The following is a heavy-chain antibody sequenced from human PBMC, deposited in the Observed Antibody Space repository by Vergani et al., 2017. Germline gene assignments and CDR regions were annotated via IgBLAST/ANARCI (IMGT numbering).Heavy chain of an antibody. CDR2: IIPILGIA. Sequence: QVQLVQSGAEVKKPGSSVKVSCKASGGTFSSYAISWVRQAPGQGLEWMGRIIPILGIANYAQKFQGRVTITADKSTSTAYMELSSLRSEDTAVYYCASIRDYDCWSGPKGHWFDPWGQGTLVTVSS. CDR1: GGTFSSYA. V-gene: IGHV1-69*04. D-gene: IGHD3-3*01. J-gene: IGHJ5*02. CDR3: ASIRDYDCWSGPKGHWFDP.